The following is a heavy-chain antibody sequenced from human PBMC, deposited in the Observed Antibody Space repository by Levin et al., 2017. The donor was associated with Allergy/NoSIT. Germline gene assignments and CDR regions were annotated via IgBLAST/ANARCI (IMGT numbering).Heavy chain of an antibody. V-gene: IGHV4-34*01. CDR3: AREPAAGAIDY. CDR1: GGSFSGYY. CDR2: INHSGST. D-gene: IGHD6-13*01. Sequence: SETLSLTCAVYGGSFSGYYWSWIRQPPGKGLEWIGEINHSGSTNYNPSLKSRVTISVDTSKNQFSLKLSSVTAADTAVYYCAREPAAGAIDYWGQGTLVTVSS. J-gene: IGHJ4*02.